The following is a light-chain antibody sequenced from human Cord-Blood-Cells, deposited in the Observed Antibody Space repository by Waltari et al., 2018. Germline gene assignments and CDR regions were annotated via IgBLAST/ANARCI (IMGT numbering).Light chain of an antibody. Sequence: GDRVTITCRASQGISSYLAWYQQKPGKAPKLLIYAASTLQSGVPSRFSGSGSGTDFTLTISCLQSEDFATYYCQQYYSYPTFGQGTRLEIK. CDR2: AAS. CDR1: QGISSY. V-gene: IGKV1-8*01. CDR3: QQYYSYPT. J-gene: IGKJ5*01.